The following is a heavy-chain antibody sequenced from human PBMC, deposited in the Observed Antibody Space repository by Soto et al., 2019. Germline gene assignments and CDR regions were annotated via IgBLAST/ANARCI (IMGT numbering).Heavy chain of an antibody. V-gene: IGHV3-15*07. D-gene: IGHD1-26*01. J-gene: IGHJ4*02. Sequence: GGSLRLSCAASGFTFSNAWMNWVRQAPGKGLEWVGRIKSKTEGGTTDYAAPVKGRFTISRDDSKNTLYLQMNSLKTEDTAVYYCTTDLEVDTNYWGQGTLVTVSS. CDR3: TTDLEVDTNY. CDR2: IKSKTEGGTT. CDR1: GFTFSNAW.